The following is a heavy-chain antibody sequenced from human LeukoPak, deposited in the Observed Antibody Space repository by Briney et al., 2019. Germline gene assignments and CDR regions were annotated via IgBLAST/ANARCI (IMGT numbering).Heavy chain of an antibody. V-gene: IGHV3-23*01. D-gene: IGHD6-19*01. J-gene: IGHJ5*02. CDR2: ISHDGMNA. CDR1: GLHFSGNA. Sequence: GWSRRLSCADSGLHFSGNAMNWVIQAPGKELERVSTISHDGMNAYYADSVKGRFTISRDNSKKTVSLEMSSLTAADTGVYYCAKDGAQYSSGPECDPRGQGALVTVSP. CDR3: AKDGAQYSSGPECDP.